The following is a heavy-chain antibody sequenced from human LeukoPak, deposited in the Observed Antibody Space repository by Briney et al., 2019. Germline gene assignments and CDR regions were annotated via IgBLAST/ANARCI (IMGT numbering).Heavy chain of an antibody. D-gene: IGHD3-3*01. V-gene: IGHV1-58*02. CDR1: GFTFTSSA. CDR2: IVVGSGNT. Sequence: GTSVKVSCKASGFTFTSSAMQWVRQARGQRLEWIGWIVVGSGNTNYAQKFQERVTITRDMSTSTAYMELSSLRSEDTAVYYCARGITTFGVVTYYYYGMDVWGQGTTVTVSS. CDR3: ARGITTFGVVTYYYYGMDV. J-gene: IGHJ6*02.